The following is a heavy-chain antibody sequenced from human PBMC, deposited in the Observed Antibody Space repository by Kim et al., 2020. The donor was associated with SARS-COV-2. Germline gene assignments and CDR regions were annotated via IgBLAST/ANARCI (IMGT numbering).Heavy chain of an antibody. V-gene: IGHV4-34*01. D-gene: IGHD2-15*01. CDR3: ARRKPCSGGSCYRANNWF. J-gene: IGHJ5*01. Sequence: SETLSLTCAVYGGSFSGYYWSWIRQPPGKGLEWIGEINHSGSTNYNPSLKSRVTISVDTSKNQFSLKLSSVTAADTAVYYCARRKPCSGGSCYRANNWF. CDR1: GGSFSGYY. CDR2: INHSGST.